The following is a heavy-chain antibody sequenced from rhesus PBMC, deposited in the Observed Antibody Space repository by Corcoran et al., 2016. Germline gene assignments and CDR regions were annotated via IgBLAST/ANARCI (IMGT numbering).Heavy chain of an antibody. D-gene: IGHD2-8*01. Sequence: QLQLQESGPGLVKPSETLSLTCAASGGSIRRNWWSWSRPPPGKGLEWIGRISGSGGSTSYNPSLKSRVTISTDTSKNQLSLKLISVTAADTAVYYCARGLLGYCSGGVCLHFDYWGQGVLVTVSS. CDR3: ARGLLGYCSGGVCLHFDY. J-gene: IGHJ4*01. CDR2: ISGSGGST. CDR1: GGSIRRNW. V-gene: IGHV4-173*01.